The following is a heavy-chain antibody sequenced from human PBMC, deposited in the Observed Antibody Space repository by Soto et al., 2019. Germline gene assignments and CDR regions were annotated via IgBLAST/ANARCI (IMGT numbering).Heavy chain of an antibody. V-gene: IGHV3-23*01. Sequence: EVQLLESGGGLVQPGGSLRLSCAASGFTFSSYAMSWVRQAPGKGLEWVSAISGSGGSTYYADSVKGRFTISRDNSKNTLYLQMNSLRAEDTALYYCAKESPPDIVLMVYASHLDYWGQGTMVTVSS. D-gene: IGHD2-8*01. J-gene: IGHJ4*02. CDR2: ISGSGGST. CDR1: GFTFSSYA. CDR3: AKESPPDIVLMVYASHLDY.